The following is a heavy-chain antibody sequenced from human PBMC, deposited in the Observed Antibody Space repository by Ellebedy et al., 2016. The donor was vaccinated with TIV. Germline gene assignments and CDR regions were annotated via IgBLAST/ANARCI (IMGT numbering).Heavy chain of an antibody. CDR1: GGTFGTYA. CDR3: ARDRLIPLVRGVT. CDR2: IIPIFGTS. Sequence: AASVKVSCKTSGGTFGTYAISWVRQAPGQGLEWMGGIIPIFGTSDYAQKFQGRVTLTADESTSTAYMELSSLRSEDTAVYYCARDRLIPLVRGVTWGPGTLVTVSS. D-gene: IGHD3-10*02. V-gene: IGHV1-69*13. J-gene: IGHJ5*02.